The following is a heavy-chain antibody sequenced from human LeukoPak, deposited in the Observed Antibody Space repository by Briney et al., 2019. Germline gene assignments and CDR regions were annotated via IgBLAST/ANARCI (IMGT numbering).Heavy chain of an antibody. CDR3: ARENSGSYREFDY. D-gene: IGHD1-26*01. J-gene: IGHJ4*02. CDR1: GCSISSYY. CDR2: IYTSGST. Sequence: WETLSLTCTVSGCSISSYYWSWIRQPAGKGLEWIGRIYTSGSTNYNASLKSRVSMSVDTSKKQFCLKLRSLSARDTSVFSCARENSGSYREFDYWGQGTLVTVSS. V-gene: IGHV4-4*07.